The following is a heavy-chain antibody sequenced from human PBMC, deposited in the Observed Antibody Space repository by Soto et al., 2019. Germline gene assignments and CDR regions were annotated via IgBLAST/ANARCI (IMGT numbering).Heavy chain of an antibody. D-gene: IGHD4-17*01. CDR1: GYSFPSST. Sequence: QVQLVQSGAEAKRPGASVKVSCKASGYSFPSSTISWVRQAPGQGLEWMGWINAYNGNTKYAQKLQGRFTMTTDTSTSTAYMELENLRSDDTAMYFCAIANYGDNDYWGQGTLVTVSS. J-gene: IGHJ4*02. CDR3: AIANYGDNDY. V-gene: IGHV1-18*01. CDR2: INAYNGNT.